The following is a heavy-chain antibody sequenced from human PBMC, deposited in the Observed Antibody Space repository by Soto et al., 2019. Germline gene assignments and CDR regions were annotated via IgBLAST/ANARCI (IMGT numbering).Heavy chain of an antibody. CDR3: ARGSPPDY. CDR2: IWSDGSNK. J-gene: IGHJ4*02. V-gene: IGHV3-33*01. Sequence: GGSLSLSCAASGFPFSSYGMHWVRQAPGKGLEWVAVIWSDGSNKHYADSVKGRFTISRDNSKNMVSLQMNSLRVEDTAVYYCARGSPPDYWGQGTLVTVSS. CDR1: GFPFSSYG.